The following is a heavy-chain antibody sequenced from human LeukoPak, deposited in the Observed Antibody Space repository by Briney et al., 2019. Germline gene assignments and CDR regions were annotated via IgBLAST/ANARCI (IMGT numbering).Heavy chain of an antibody. D-gene: IGHD2-15*01. CDR2: INPNSGGT. CDR3: ARVPRVAATFWFDP. CDR1: GYTFTGYY. J-gene: IGHJ5*02. Sequence: GASVKVSCKASGYTFTGYYMHWVRQAPGQGLEWMGWINPNSGGTNYAQKFQGRVTMTRDTSISTAYMELSRLRSDDTAVYSCARVPRVAATFWFDPWGQGTLVTVSS. V-gene: IGHV1-2*02.